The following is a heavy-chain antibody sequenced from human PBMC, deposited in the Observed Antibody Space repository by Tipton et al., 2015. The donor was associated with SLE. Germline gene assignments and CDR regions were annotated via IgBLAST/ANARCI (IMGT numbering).Heavy chain of an antibody. V-gene: IGHV4-61*02. CDR3: ARGSVVADDY. J-gene: IGHJ4*02. Sequence: LRLSCTVSGGSISSGSYYWTWVRQPAGKRLEWIGRMYTSGSTTYNPSLQSRVTISVDTSKNQFSLKLNSVTAADTAVYYCARGSVVADDYWGQGTLVTVSS. CDR1: GGSISSGSYY. CDR2: MYTSGST. D-gene: IGHD2-15*01.